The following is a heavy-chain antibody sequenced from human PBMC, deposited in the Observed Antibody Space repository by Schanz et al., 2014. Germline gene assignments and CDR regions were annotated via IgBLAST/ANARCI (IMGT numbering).Heavy chain of an antibody. D-gene: IGHD3-10*01. J-gene: IGHJ3*02. V-gene: IGHV3-53*01. Sequence: EVQLVASGGGLVQPGGSLRLSCAASGFAVDNYYMSCVRQAPGRGLEWVSIIFTDGRTYYADSVKGRFTISRDSSKNTLFLQMNSLRAEDTAVYYYAKGRFGELSAFDIWGQGTMVTVSS. CDR3: AKGRFGELSAFDI. CDR1: GFAVDNYY. CDR2: IFTDGRT.